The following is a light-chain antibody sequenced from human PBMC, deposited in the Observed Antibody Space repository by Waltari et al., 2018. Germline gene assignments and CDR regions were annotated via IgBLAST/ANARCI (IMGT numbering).Light chain of an antibody. CDR2: DNT. J-gene: IGLJ3*02. V-gene: IGLV1-51*01. Sequence: QSVLTQPPTVSAAPGQKVTISCSGSTSNIGTRHVSWYQQLPGTAPKLLIYDNTQRFSGCPDRFSASKSGTSATLGSSGLQTGDEADYYCQTWDSSLSAWVFGGGTKVTVL. CDR1: TSNIGTRH. CDR3: QTWDSSLSAWV.